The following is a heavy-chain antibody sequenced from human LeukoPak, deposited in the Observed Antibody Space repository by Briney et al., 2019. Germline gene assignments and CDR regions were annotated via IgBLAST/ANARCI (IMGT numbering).Heavy chain of an antibody. V-gene: IGHV3-48*01. Sequence: GSLRLSCAASGFTFSSYSMNWVRQAPGKGLEWVSYISSSSSTIYYADSVKGRFTISGDNAKNSLYLQMNSLRAEDTAVYYCAREGQWLFYYYYGMDVWGQGTTVTVS. CDR1: GFTFSSYS. J-gene: IGHJ6*02. D-gene: IGHD6-19*01. CDR3: AREGQWLFYYYYGMDV. CDR2: ISSSSSTI.